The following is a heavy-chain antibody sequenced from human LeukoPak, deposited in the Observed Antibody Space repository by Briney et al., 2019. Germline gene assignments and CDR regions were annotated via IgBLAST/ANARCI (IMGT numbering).Heavy chain of an antibody. D-gene: IGHD2-21*02. CDR2: ISRSSGSI. CDR3: ARDRCGGDCRDWDY. J-gene: IGHJ4*02. Sequence: GGSLRLSCAASGFTVSSNYMSWVRQAPGKGLEWLSSISRSSGSIYYADSVKGRFTISRDNAENSLYLHMNSLRAEDTAVYYCARDRCGGDCRDWDYWGQGTLVTVSS. V-gene: IGHV3-48*04. CDR1: GFTVSSNY.